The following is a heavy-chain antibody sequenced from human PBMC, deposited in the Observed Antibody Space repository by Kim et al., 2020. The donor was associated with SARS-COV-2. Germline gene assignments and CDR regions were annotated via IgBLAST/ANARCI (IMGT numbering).Heavy chain of an antibody. CDR2: IDPSDSYT. V-gene: IGHV5-10-1*01. D-gene: IGHD3-10*01. CDR3: ARHLPLWFGELFVGMDV. Sequence: GEPLKISCKGSGYSFTSYWISWVRQMPGKGLEWMGRIDPSDSYTNYSPSFQGHVTISADKSISTAYLQWSSLKASDTAMYYCARHLPLWFGELFVGMDVWGQGTTVTVSS. CDR1: GYSFTSYW. J-gene: IGHJ6*02.